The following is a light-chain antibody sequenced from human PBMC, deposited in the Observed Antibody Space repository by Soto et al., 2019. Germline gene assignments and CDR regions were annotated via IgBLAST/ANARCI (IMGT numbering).Light chain of an antibody. CDR1: QSVSGW. J-gene: IGKJ2*03. CDR2: DVS. CDR3: QQYSTYIYS. V-gene: IGKV1-5*01. Sequence: DIQMTQSPSTLYASVGDRVTITCRASQSVSGWLAWYQQKPGKAPTLLIFDVSRLEVGVPSRFRGGGSGTEFTLTITSLQPDDFATYYCQQYSTYIYSFGQGTK.